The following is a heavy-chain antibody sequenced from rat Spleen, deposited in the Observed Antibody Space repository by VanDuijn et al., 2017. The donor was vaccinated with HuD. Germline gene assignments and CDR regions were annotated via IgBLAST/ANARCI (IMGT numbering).Heavy chain of an antibody. Sequence: EVQLVESGGGLVQPGRSLKLSCAASGFTYSNYVMAWVSQAPTKGLEWVATLSYDATAPYYRDSVKGRFTISRDDAKNTLYLQIDSLRSEDTATYYCTRETGYNSYFDYWGQGVMVTASS. J-gene: IGHJ2*01. CDR3: TRETGYNSYFDY. CDR1: GFTYSNYV. D-gene: IGHD4-3*01. CDR2: LSYDATAP. V-gene: IGHV5-29*01.